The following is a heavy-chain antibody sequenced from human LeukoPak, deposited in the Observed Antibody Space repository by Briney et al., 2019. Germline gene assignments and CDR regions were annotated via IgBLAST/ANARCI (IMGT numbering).Heavy chain of an antibody. Sequence: GSLRLSCAASGFTVSSNYMSWVRQTPGKGLEWIGEINSSGSTNSNPSLKSRVSISIDTSKNQFSLKMKSVTAADTAVYYCARERAEDVVGDDAFDIWGQGTMVTVSS. D-gene: IGHD5-12*01. CDR2: INSSGST. CDR3: ARERAEDVVGDDAFDI. CDR1: GFTVSSNY. V-gene: IGHV4-34*01. J-gene: IGHJ3*02.